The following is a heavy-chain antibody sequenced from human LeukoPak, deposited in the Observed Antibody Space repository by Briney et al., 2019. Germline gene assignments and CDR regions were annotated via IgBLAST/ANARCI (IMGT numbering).Heavy chain of an antibody. D-gene: IGHD2-21*01. CDR3: ARDGCGDTCYPGGY. V-gene: IGHV1-3*01. J-gene: IGHJ4*02. CDR2: INARNGDT. Sequence: ASVKVSCKASGYTFTKYVVHWVRQAPGQRPEWMGWINARNGDTKYSQNFQDRVTITRDTSANTAYMELSSLTSEDTALYYCARDGCGDTCYPGGYWGQGTLVTVSS. CDR1: GYTFTKYV.